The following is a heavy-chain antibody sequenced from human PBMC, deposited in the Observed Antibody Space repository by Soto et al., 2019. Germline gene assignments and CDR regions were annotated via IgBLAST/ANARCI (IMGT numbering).Heavy chain of an antibody. D-gene: IGHD1-7*01. CDR3: ARDGRITGTTGGTFDY. V-gene: IGHV3-30-3*01. CDR2: ISYDGSNK. J-gene: IGHJ4*02. CDR1: GFTFSSYA. Sequence: QVQLVESGGGVVQPGRSLRLSCAASGFTFSSYAMHWVRQAPGKGLEWVAVISYDGSNKYYADSVKGRFTISRDNSKNMLYLQMNSLRAEDTAVYYCARDGRITGTTGGTFDYWGQGTLVTVSS.